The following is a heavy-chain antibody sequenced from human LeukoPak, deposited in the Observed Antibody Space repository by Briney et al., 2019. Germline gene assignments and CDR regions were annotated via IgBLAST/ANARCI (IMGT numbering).Heavy chain of an antibody. CDR1: GFTFSNSD. J-gene: IGHJ3*02. Sequence: GGSLRLSCAASGFTFSNSDMNWVRQAPGKGLEWVSIIYSGGTTYYADSVKGRFTISRDNSKNTLYLQMNSLRVEDTAVYYCAGPTSGQSFDIWGQGTMVTVSS. CDR2: IYSGGTT. CDR3: AGPTSGQSFDI. V-gene: IGHV3-53*01. D-gene: IGHD6-19*01.